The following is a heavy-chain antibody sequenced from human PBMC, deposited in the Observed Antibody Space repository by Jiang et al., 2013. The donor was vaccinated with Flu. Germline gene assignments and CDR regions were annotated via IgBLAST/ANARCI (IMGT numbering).Heavy chain of an antibody. D-gene: IGHD3-10*01. CDR1: GGSITGYY. J-gene: IGHJ4*02. CDR3: ARDYYGSGSYLDF. Sequence: SETLSLTCAVSGGSITGYYWNWIRQSPGKGLEWIGYIYSSGTTKYNPSLKSRVTMSVDTSKNQFSLKLKSVIAADSAVYYCARDYYGSGSYLDFWGQGTLVIRLL. V-gene: IGHV4-59*01. CDR2: IYSSGTT.